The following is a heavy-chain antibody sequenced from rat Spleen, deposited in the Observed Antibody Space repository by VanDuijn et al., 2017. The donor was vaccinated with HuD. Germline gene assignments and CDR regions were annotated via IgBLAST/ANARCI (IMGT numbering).Heavy chain of an antibody. D-gene: IGHD1-4*01. CDR3: ARHDYTGVTTNWFAY. J-gene: IGHJ3*01. CDR2: ISFDGRNS. CDR1: GFTFSDYY. Sequence: EVQLVESDGGLVQPGRSLKLSCAASGFTFSDYYMAWVRQAPTKGLEWVATISFDGRNSYYRESVKGRYTISRENAKSTLFLQMASLMSEDTATYFCARHDYTGVTTNWFAYWGQGTLVTVSS. V-gene: IGHV5-29*01.